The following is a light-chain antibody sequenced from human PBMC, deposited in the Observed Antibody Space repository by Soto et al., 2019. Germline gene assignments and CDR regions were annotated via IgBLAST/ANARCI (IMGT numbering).Light chain of an antibody. V-gene: IGKV3-20*01. CDR3: QQYGSSPGA. CDR2: GAS. CDR1: QSVSSSY. J-gene: IGKJ5*01. Sequence: EIVLTQSPGTLSLSPGERATLSCRASQSVSSSYLAWYQQKPGQAPRLLIYGASSRATGIPDRFSGSGSGTDLTLTISRLEPEDFAVYYCQQYGSSPGAFGQGTRLDLK.